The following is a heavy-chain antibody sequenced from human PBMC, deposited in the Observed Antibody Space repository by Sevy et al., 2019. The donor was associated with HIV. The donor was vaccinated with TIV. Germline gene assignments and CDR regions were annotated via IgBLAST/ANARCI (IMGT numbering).Heavy chain of an antibody. J-gene: IGHJ6*02. CDR2: ISYDGSDK. CDR3: ARPRANYVDHYFFYAMDV. D-gene: IGHD4-17*01. V-gene: IGHV3-30-3*01. CDR1: GFALSNYYA. Sequence: GGSLRLSCAASGFALSNYYAMHWIRQAPGKGLEWVALISYDGSDKYYADSVKGRFTISRDNFKNTLYLQMNSLTTEDTAVYYCARPRANYVDHYFFYAMDVWGQGTTVTVSS.